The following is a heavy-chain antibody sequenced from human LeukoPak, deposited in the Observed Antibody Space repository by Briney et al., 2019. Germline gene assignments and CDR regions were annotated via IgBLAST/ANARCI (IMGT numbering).Heavy chain of an antibody. CDR1: GGSISRHY. V-gene: IGHV4-59*11. J-gene: IGHJ4*02. CDR3: ARGGYSYGYDDDFEY. Sequence: PSETLSLTCTVSGGSISRHYWSWIRQPPGKGLEWIGYIYNSGSTNYNPSFKSRVTISVDTSKNQFSLKLTSVTAADTAVYYCARGGYSYGYDDDFEYWGQGILVTVSS. CDR2: IYNSGST. D-gene: IGHD5-18*01.